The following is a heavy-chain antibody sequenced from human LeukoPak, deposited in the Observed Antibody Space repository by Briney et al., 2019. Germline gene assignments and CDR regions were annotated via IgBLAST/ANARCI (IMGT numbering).Heavy chain of an antibody. CDR2: IRYDGRNK. Sequence: PGGSLRLSCAASGFTFSNYGMHWVRQAPGKGLEWVGFIRYDGRNKYYADSVKGRFTISRDNAKNSLYLQMNSLRAEDTAVYYCAELGITMIGGVWGKGTTVTISS. V-gene: IGHV3-30*02. CDR1: GFTFSNYG. CDR3: AELGITMIGGV. J-gene: IGHJ6*04. D-gene: IGHD3-10*02.